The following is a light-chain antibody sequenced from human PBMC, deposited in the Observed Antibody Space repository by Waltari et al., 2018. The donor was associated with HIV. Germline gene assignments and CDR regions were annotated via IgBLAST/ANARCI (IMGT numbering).Light chain of an antibody. CDR2: DAS. Sequence: DIQMTQSPSSLSASVGDSVTITCRASQTVNNKLNWYQQKPGEAPKVVIYDASTLQSGVPSRFRGGGSWTDFTLTITSLQLDDFATYYCQQSYSIPVTFGQGTRLE. CDR1: QTVNNK. V-gene: IGKV1-39*01. J-gene: IGKJ5*01. CDR3: QQSYSIPVT.